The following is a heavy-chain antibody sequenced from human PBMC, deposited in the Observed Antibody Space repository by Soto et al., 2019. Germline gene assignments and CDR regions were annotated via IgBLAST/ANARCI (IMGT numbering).Heavy chain of an antibody. CDR1: GDSVSSNSAA. V-gene: IGHV6-1*01. CDR2: TYYKSKWYN. Sequence: SQTLSLTCAISGDSVSSNSAAWNWIRQSPSRGLEWLGRTYYKSKWYNDYAVSVKSRITINPDTSKSQFSLQLNSVTPEDTAVYYCARDAVSMVRGVIIDYYGMDVWGQGTTVTVSS. J-gene: IGHJ6*02. CDR3: ARDAVSMVRGVIIDYYGMDV. D-gene: IGHD3-10*01.